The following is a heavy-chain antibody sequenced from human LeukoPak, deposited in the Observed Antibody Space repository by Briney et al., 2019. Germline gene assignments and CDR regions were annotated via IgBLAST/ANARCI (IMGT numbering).Heavy chain of an antibody. J-gene: IGHJ4*02. V-gene: IGHV4-4*07. CDR1: GGSISSYY. CDR3: ARRGSGWSFDY. CDR2: IYTSGST. Sequence: SETLSLTCTVSGGSISSYYWCWIRQPAGKGREWVGRIYTSGSTNYNPSLKSRVTISVDKSKNQFSLKLNSVTAADTAVYYCARRGSGWSFDYWGQGTLVTVSS. D-gene: IGHD6-19*01.